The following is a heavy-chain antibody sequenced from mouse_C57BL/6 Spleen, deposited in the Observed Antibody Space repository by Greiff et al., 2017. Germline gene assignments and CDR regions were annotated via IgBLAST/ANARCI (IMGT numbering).Heavy chain of an antibody. D-gene: IGHD1-2*01. V-gene: IGHV5-9*01. J-gene: IGHJ2*01. Sequence: EVKLVESGGGLVKPGGSLKLSCAASGFTFSSYTMSWVRQTPEKRLEWVATISGGGGNTYYPDSVKGRFTISRDNAKNTLYLQMSSLRSEDTALYYCARQGHYLYFDYWGQGTTLTVSS. CDR3: ARQGHYLYFDY. CDR2: ISGGGGNT. CDR1: GFTFSSYT.